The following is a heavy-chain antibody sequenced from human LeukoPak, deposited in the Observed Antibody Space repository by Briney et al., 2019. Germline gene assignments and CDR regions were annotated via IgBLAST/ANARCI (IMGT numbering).Heavy chain of an antibody. CDR3: ARELTDVAGDGLDV. Sequence: GGSLRLSCTASGFTISSYEMNWVRQAPGKGLEWVSYIWSSGSPTHYADSVKGRFTISRDNAKNSLYLQMSSLRADDTAVYYCARELTDVAGDGLDVWGQGTMVTVSS. CDR1: GFTISSYE. CDR2: IWSSGSPT. V-gene: IGHV3-48*03. D-gene: IGHD5-12*01. J-gene: IGHJ3*01.